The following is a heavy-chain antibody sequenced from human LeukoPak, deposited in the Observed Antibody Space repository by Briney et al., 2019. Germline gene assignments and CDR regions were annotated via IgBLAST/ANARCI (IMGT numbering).Heavy chain of an antibody. D-gene: IGHD5-12*01. CDR3: AKQIRGVATTWYPPWFDP. CDR2: MSGSGGGT. J-gene: IGHJ5*02. CDR1: GITLSNYG. Sequence: GGSLRLSCAVSGITLSNYGMSWVRKAPGKGLEWVAGMSGSGGGTNYADSVKGRFTISRDNSKNTLYLQMNSLRAEDTAVYYCAKQIRGVATTWYPPWFDPWGQGTLVTVSS. V-gene: IGHV3-23*01.